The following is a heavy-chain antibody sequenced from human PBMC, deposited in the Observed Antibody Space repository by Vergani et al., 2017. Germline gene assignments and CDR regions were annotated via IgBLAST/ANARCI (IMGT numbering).Heavy chain of an antibody. J-gene: IGHJ4*02. D-gene: IGHD6-19*01. CDR3: ARVQGEYSSGWHEFGLDY. Sequence: QVQLVQSGAEVKKPGASVKVSCKASGYTFTSYYMHWVRQAPGQGLEWMGIINPSGGSTSYAQKFQGRVTMTRDTSTSTVYMELSSLRSEDTALYYCARVQGEYSSGWHEFGLDYWGQGTLVTVSS. V-gene: IGHV1-46*03. CDR1: GYTFTSYY. CDR2: INPSGGST.